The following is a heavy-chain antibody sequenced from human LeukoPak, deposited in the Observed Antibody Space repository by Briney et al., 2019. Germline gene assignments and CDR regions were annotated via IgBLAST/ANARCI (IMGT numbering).Heavy chain of an antibody. CDR1: DGPLSRGVYY. J-gene: IGHJ4*02. D-gene: IGHD2/OR15-2a*01. CDR2: IYYSRRH. Sequence: TLSLTRSVSDGPLSRGVYYWSWIRQHPGKGHEWIGYIYYSRRHYYNPSLKSRVTISVDTSKKQFSLKLSSVTGADTAVYYCARDQLKTVIKIWGQGTMVTDCS. CDR3: ARDQLKTVIKI. V-gene: IGHV4-31*03.